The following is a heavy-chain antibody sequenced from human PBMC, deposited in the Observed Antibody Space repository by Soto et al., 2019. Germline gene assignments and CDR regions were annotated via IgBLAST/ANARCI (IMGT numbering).Heavy chain of an antibody. CDR3: ARAQYSSSWYPFDY. D-gene: IGHD6-13*01. CDR2: IWYDGSNK. J-gene: IGHJ4*02. Sequence: QVQLVESGGGVVQPGRFLRLSCAASGFTFSSYGMHWVRQAPGKGLEWVAVIWYDGSNKYYADSVKGRFTISRDNSKNTLYLQMNSLRAEDTAVYYCARAQYSSSWYPFDYWGQGTLVTVSS. CDR1: GFTFSSYG. V-gene: IGHV3-33*01.